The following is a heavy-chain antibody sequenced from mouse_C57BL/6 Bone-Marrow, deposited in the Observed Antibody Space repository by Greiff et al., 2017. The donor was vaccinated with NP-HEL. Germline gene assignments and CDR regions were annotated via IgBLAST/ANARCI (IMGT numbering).Heavy chain of an antibody. V-gene: IGHV3-6*01. J-gene: IGHJ4*01. CDR3: AREDYDGFY. CDR2: ISYDGSN. CDR1: GYSITSGYY. D-gene: IGHD2-4*01. Sequence: VQLQQSGPGLVKPSQSLSLTCSVTGYSITSGYYWNWIRQFPGNKLEWMGYISYDGSNNYNPSLKNRISITRDTSKNQFFLKLNSVTTEDTATYYCAREDYDGFYWGQGTSVTVSS.